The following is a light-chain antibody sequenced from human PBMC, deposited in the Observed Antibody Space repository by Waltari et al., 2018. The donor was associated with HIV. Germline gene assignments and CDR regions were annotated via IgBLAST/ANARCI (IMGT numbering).Light chain of an antibody. CDR1: QSVSSSY. J-gene: IGKJ3*01. V-gene: IGKV3-20*01. CDR3: QQYGSSPFT. Sequence: EIVLTQSPGTLSLSPGERATLSCRASQSVSSSYLAWYQQKPGQAPRLLIYGASSRATGSPDRFSGSESGTDFTLTISRLEPEDFAVYYCQQYGSSPFTFGPGTKVDIK. CDR2: GAS.